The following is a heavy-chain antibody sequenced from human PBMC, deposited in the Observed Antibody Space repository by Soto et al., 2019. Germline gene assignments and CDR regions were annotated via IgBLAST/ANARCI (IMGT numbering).Heavy chain of an antibody. V-gene: IGHV1-18*04. Sequence: ASVKVSCKTSGYTFSNYAISWVRQAPGQGLEWMGWISSYNSNNGDTKSAQMLQGRVTMTIDTSATTAYMELRSLRSDDTAVYYCARAELERGEVGYFGMDVLGQGTTVTVSS. CDR2: ISSYNSNNGDT. J-gene: IGHJ6*02. D-gene: IGHD1-1*01. CDR1: GYTFSNYA. CDR3: ARAELERGEVGYFGMDV.